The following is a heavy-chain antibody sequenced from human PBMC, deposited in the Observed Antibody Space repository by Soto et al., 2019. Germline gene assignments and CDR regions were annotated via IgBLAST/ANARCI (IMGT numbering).Heavy chain of an antibody. CDR2: IKPKTEGETT. V-gene: IGHV3-15*01. D-gene: IGHD3-10*01. Sequence: EVQMVESGGGLVKPGESLTVSCAAFGFIFSNAWMAWFRQAPGKGLEWVGRIKPKTEGETTDYAAPVRGRFTISRGDSKNTLSLHMNKLKTEDTAVYYCVQYGSGSYSSDYWGQGTLVTVSS. CDR1: GFIFSNAW. CDR3: VQYGSGSYSSDY. J-gene: IGHJ4*02.